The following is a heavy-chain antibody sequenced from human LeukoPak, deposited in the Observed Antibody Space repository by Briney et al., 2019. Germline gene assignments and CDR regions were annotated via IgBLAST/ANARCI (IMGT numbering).Heavy chain of an antibody. V-gene: IGHV4-39*07. Sequence: SETLSLTCTVSGGSISSSSYYWGWIRQPPGKGLEWIGSIYYSGSTYYNPSLKSRVTISVDTSKNQFSLKLSSVTAADTAVYYCARDLGITMVRGVIQYFDYWGQGTLVTVSS. CDR2: IYYSGST. CDR3: ARDLGITMVRGVIQYFDY. D-gene: IGHD3-10*01. CDR1: GGSISSSSYY. J-gene: IGHJ4*02.